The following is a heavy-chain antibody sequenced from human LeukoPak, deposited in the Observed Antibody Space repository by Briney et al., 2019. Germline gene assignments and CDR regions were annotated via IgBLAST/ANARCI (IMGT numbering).Heavy chain of an antibody. J-gene: IGHJ6*02. CDR3: ARDLDGSGSYLYYYYGMDV. Sequence: GGSLRLSCAASGFTFSSYSMNWVRQPPGKGLEWVSSIRRISSYIYYADSGKGRFTISRDNAKNSVYLQMNSLRAEDTAVYYCARDLDGSGSYLYYYYGMDVWGQGTTVTVSS. CDR2: IRRISSYI. CDR1: GFTFSSYS. D-gene: IGHD3-10*01. V-gene: IGHV3-21*01.